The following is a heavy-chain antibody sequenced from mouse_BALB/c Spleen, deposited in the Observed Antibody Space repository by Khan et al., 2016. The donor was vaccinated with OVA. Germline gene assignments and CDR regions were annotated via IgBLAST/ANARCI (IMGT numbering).Heavy chain of an antibody. CDR1: GYSITSNYA. V-gene: IGHV3-2*02. J-gene: IGHJ4*01. Sequence: EVQLQESGPGLVKPSQSLSLTCTVTGYSITSNYAWNWIRQFPGNKLEWMGYISYSGTTSYNPSLKSRIPITRDPSKIQFFLQLNSVTTEETAPYYCSRRDYYGYAMDYSGQGTSVTVAS. CDR3: SRRDYYGYAMDY. D-gene: IGHD1-1*01. CDR2: ISYSGTT.